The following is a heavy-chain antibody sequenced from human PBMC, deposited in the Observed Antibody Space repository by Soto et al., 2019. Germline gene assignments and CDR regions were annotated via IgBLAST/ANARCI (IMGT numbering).Heavy chain of an antibody. D-gene: IGHD6-13*01. CDR1: GCTFSSYA. CDR3: ARARLAAAGDYFDY. Sequence: GASVKVSCKASGCTFSSYAISCVRQAPGQVLEWMGGIIPIFGTANYAQKFQGRVTITADKSTSTAYMELSSLRSEDTAVYYCARARLAAAGDYFDYWGQGTLVTVSS. V-gene: IGHV1-69*06. CDR2: IIPIFGTA. J-gene: IGHJ4*02.